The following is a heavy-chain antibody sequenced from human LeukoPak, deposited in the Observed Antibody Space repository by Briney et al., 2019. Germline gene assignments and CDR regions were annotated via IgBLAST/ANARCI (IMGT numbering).Heavy chain of an antibody. J-gene: IGHJ4*02. CDR2: ISSSSSTI. D-gene: IGHD2-2*02. CDR1: GFTFSSYE. Sequence: PGGSLRLSCAASGFTFSSYEMNWVRQAPGKGLEWVSYISSSSSTIYYADSVKGRFTISRDNAKNSLCLQMNSLRAEDTAVYYCASIVVVPAAIPLDYWGQGTLVTVSS. CDR3: ASIVVVPAAIPLDY. V-gene: IGHV3-48*01.